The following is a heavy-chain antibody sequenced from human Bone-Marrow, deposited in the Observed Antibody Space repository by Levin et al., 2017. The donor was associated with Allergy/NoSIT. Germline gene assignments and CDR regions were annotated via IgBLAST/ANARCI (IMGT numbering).Heavy chain of an antibody. J-gene: IGHJ5*02. CDR1: GFPFSRFW. CDR2: INNDGTIT. Sequence: LSLTCVASGFPFSRFWMHWVRPAPGKGLLWVSRINNDGTITNYADSVKGRFTISRDNAKNTLYLQMNSLRAEDTGLYYCASGTDYDYGDYGWVDPWGQGTQVTVSS. CDR3: ASGTDYDYGDYGWVDP. D-gene: IGHD4-17*01. V-gene: IGHV3-74*01.